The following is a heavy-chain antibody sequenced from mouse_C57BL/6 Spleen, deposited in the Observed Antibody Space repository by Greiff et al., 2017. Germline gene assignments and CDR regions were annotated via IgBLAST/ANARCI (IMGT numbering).Heavy chain of an antibody. CDR3: ARGGYGNYFDY. D-gene: IGHD2-1*01. CDR2: IDPSDSYT. V-gene: IGHV1-69*01. Sequence: QVQLQQPGAELVMPGASVKLSCKASGYTFTSYWMHWVKQRPGQGLEWIGEIDPSDSYTNYNQKFKGKSTLTVDKSSSTADMQLSSLTSEDSAVYYCARGGYGNYFDYWGQGTTLTVSS. J-gene: IGHJ2*01. CDR1: GYTFTSYW.